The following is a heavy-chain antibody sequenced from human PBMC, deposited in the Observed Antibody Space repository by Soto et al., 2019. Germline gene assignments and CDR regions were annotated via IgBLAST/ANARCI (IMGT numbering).Heavy chain of an antibody. D-gene: IGHD3-10*01. CDR3: ARHHSRSYPFDP. J-gene: IGHJ5*02. CDR2: TYYSGST. V-gene: IGHV4-61*08. CDR1: GGSISSGGYY. Sequence: SETLSLTCTVSGGSISSGGYYWSWIRQHPGKGLEWIGYTYYSGSTNYNPSLKSRVTISVDTSKNQFSLKLSSVTAADTAVYYCARHHSRSYPFDPWGQGTLVTVSS.